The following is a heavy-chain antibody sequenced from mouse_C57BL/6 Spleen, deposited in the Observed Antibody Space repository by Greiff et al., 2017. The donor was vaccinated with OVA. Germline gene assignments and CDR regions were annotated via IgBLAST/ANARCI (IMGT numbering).Heavy chain of an antibody. CDR3: ARNRDYYGSRGFAY. CDR2: ISSGSSTI. D-gene: IGHD1-1*01. V-gene: IGHV5-17*01. J-gene: IGHJ3*01. CDR1: GFTFSDYG. Sequence: DVKLVESGGGLVKPGGSLKLSCAASGFTFSDYGMHWVRQAPEKGLEWVAYISSGSSTIYYADTVKGRFTISRDNAKNTLFLQMTSLRSEDTAMYYCARNRDYYGSRGFAYWGQGTLVTVSA.